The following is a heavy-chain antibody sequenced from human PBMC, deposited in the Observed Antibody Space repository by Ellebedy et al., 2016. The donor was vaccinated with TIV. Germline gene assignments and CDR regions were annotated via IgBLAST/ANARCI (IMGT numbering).Heavy chain of an antibody. V-gene: IGHV4-34*01. CDR1: GASFSDYY. D-gene: IGHD2-15*01. J-gene: IGHJ4*02. CDR2: INHRGST. Sequence: GSLRLSCAVYGASFSDYYWTWIRQPPGKGLEWLGEINHRGSTSYNPSLKSRVSISVDTSKNQFFLKLSSATAADTAVYYRARGDRFCTGGSCLALWGQGTLVAVSS. CDR3: ARGDRFCTGGSCLAL.